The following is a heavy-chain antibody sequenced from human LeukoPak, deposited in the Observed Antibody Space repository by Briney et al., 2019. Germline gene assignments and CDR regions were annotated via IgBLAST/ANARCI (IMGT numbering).Heavy chain of an antibody. J-gene: IGHJ4*02. Sequence: ASVKVSCKASGYTFTSYDIDWVRQATGQGPEWMGRMNPNSGNTAYAQKFQGRVTMTEDTSTDTAYMELSSLRSEDTAVYYCATDYYYDSSGSYYTVDYWGQGTLVTVSS. CDR3: ATDYYYDSSGSYYTVDY. CDR1: GYTFTSYD. CDR2: MNPNSGNT. D-gene: IGHD3-22*01. V-gene: IGHV1-8*01.